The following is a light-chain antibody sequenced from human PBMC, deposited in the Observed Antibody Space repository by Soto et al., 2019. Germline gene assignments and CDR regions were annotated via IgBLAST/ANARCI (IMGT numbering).Light chain of an antibody. CDR3: HQYGLSPRHP. CDR2: GAS. Sequence: EIVLTQSPGTLSLSPGERATLSCRASQSVNSNYLAWNQQKPGQAPRLLIYGASSRATGVPNRFSGSGSGTDFTLTISSLEPEDFAVYYCHQYGLSPRHPFGQGTKLEIK. J-gene: IGKJ2*01. CDR1: QSVNSNY. V-gene: IGKV3-20*01.